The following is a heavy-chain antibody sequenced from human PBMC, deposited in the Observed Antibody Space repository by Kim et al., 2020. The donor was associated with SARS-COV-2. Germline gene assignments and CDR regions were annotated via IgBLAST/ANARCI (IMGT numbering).Heavy chain of an antibody. CDR2: INPSGGST. CDR1: GYTFTSYY. V-gene: IGHV1-46*01. Sequence: ASVKVSCKASGYTFTSYYMHWVRQAPGQGLEWMGIINPSGGSTSYAQKFQGRVTMTRDTSTSTVYMELSSLRSEDTAVYYCARESGSGSYLYYYYYYGMDAWGEGATVTISS. J-gene: IGHJ6*01. CDR3: ARESGSGSYLYYYYYYGMDA. D-gene: IGHD3-10*01.